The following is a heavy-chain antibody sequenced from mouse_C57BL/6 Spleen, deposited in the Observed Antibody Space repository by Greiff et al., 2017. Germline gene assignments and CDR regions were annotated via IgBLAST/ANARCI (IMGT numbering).Heavy chain of an antibody. D-gene: IGHD1-1*01. CDR3: ARPMTTVVATDWYFDV. CDR1: GYAFSSSW. Sequence: QVQLQQSGPELVKPGASVKISCKASGYAFSSSWMNWVKQRPGKGLEWIGRLYPGDGDTNYNGKFKGKATLTADKSSSTAYMQLSSLTSEDSAVYFCARPMTTVVATDWYFDVWGTGTTVTVSS. V-gene: IGHV1-82*01. CDR2: LYPGDGDT. J-gene: IGHJ1*03.